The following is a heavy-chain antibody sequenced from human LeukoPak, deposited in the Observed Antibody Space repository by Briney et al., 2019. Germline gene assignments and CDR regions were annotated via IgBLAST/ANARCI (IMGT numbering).Heavy chain of an antibody. CDR1: GGSFSGYY. CDR3: ATGYSSSWLDGYYYYGMDV. J-gene: IGHJ6*04. D-gene: IGHD6-13*01. CDR2: INHSGST. Sequence: SETLSLTCAVYGGSFSGYYWSWIRQPPGKGLEWIGEINHSGSTNYNPSLKSRVTISVDTSKNQFSLKLSSATAADTAVYYCATGYSSSWLDGYYYYGMDVWGKGTTVTVSS. V-gene: IGHV4-34*01.